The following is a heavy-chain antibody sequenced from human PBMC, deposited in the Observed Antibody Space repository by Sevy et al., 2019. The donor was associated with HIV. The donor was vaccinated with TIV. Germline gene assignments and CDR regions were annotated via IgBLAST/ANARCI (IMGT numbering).Heavy chain of an antibody. J-gene: IGHJ6*02. CDR3: AKDDSAMQGPMAV. CDR1: GFTFSSYG. Sequence: GGSLRLSCAASGFTFSSYGMHWVRQAPGKGLEWVAVISYDGSNKYYADSVKGRFTISRDNSKNTLYLQMNSLRAEDTAVYYCAKDDSAMQGPMAVWGQGTTVTVSS. CDR2: ISYDGSNK. D-gene: IGHD5-18*01. V-gene: IGHV3-30*18.